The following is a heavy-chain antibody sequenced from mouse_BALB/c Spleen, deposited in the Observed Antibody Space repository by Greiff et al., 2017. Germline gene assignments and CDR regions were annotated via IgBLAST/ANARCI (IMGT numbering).Heavy chain of an antibody. CDR3: ARGWGDGAWFAY. D-gene: IGHD1-1*02. CDR2: IYPGDGDT. V-gene: IGHV1-80*01. J-gene: IGHJ3*01. CDR1: GYAFSSYW. Sequence: QVQLQQSGAELVRPGSSVKISCKASGYAFSSYWMNWVKQRPGQGLEWIGQIYPGDGDTNYNGKFTGKATLTADKSSSTAYMQLSSLTSEDSAVYFCARGWGDGAWFAYWGQGTLVTVSA.